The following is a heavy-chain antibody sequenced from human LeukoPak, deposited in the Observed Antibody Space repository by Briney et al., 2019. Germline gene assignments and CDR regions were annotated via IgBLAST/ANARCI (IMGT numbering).Heavy chain of an antibody. CDR2: ISSSSSYI. D-gene: IGHD2-2*01. CDR3: ARDGCSSTSCRADYYGMDV. Sequence: GRSLRLSCAASGFTFSSYGMHWVRQAPGKGLEWVPSISSSSSYIYYADSVKGRYTISRDNAKNSLYLQMNSLRAEDTAVYYCARDGCSSTSCRADYYGMDVWGQGTTVTVSS. J-gene: IGHJ6*02. V-gene: IGHV3-21*01. CDR1: GFTFSSYG.